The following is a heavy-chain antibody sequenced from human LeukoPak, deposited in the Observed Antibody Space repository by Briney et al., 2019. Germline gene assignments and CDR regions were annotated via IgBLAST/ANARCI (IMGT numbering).Heavy chain of an antibody. V-gene: IGHV3-53*01. D-gene: IGHD1-20*01. CDR3: LRITAYDDS. CDR2: IYVDGST. Sequence: PGGSLRLSCAASGFTVSSNYMNWVRQAPGKGLEWVSGIYVDGSTYYADSVKGRFTISRDNSRNTLYLQMNSLRAEDTAVYYCLRITAYDDSWGQGTLVTVSS. J-gene: IGHJ5*01. CDR1: GFTVSSNY.